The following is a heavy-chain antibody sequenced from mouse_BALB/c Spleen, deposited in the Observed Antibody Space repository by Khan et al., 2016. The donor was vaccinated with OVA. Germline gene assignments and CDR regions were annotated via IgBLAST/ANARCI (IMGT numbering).Heavy chain of an antibody. CDR1: GFNIKDTY. J-gene: IGHJ3*01. CDR2: IDHENGYV. V-gene: IGHV14-3*02. Sequence: EVQLQESGAELVKPGASVTLSCTASGFNIKDTYLHWVNQRPEQGLEWVGRIDHENGYVKFDPKFQGKATITADTSSSTVYLQLSSLTSEDTAVCCCSIIPCYDVDYWGQGTLVTVS. D-gene: IGHD2-12*01. CDR3: SIIPCYDVDY.